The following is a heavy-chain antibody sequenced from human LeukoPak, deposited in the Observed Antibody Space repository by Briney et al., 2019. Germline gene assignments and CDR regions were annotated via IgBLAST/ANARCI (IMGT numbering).Heavy chain of an antibody. D-gene: IGHD6-13*01. CDR1: GFTFSSYA. Sequence: GGSLRLSCAASGFTFSSYAMHWVRQAPGKGLEWVAVISYDGSNKYYADSVKGRFTISRDNSKNTLYLQMNSLRAEDTAVYYCARDSGPIAANHYFDYWGQGTLVTVSS. CDR3: ARDSGPIAANHYFDY. CDR2: ISYDGSNK. J-gene: IGHJ4*02. V-gene: IGHV3-30*04.